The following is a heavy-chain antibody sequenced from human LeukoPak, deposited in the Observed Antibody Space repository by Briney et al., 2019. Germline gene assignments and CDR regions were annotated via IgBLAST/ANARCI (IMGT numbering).Heavy chain of an antibody. V-gene: IGHV4-39*01. CDR1: VGSISDRGYY. CDR3: ARGRRHYVILGGAKNDFDS. J-gene: IGHJ5*01. CDR2: FYYGGAT. Sequence: SETLSLTCTVSVGSISDRGYYWGCIRQTPGKGLEWIGTFYYGGATSYNPSLRSRVAVAVDTSKTQFSLDVKSVTATDTAVYFCARGRRHYVILGGAKNDFDSWGQGTLVTDSS. D-gene: IGHD3-9*01.